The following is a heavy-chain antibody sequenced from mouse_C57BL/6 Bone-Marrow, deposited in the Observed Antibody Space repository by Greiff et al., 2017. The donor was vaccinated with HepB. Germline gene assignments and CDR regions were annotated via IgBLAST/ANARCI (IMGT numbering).Heavy chain of an antibody. CDR1: GFSLTSYG. CDR2: IWGGGST. Sequence: QVQLKESGPGLVSPSQSLSITCTVSGFSLTSYGVAWVRQPPGKGLEWMGVIWGGGSTNYNSALLHRLSIRKDNSQSQFFLKMNRLQTDDTAMYYSAKHRYDYDYAMDNWGQGTSVTVSS. J-gene: IGHJ4*01. CDR3: AKHRYDYDYAMDN. D-gene: IGHD2-4*01. V-gene: IGHV2-9*01.